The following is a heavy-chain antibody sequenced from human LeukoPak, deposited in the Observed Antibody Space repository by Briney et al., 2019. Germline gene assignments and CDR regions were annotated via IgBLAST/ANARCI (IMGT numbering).Heavy chain of an antibody. CDR3: ARTIVGATIDDAFDI. CDR2: ISSSSSYI. Sequence: GGSLRRSCAASGFTFSSYSMNWVRQAPGKGLEWVSSISSSSSYIYYADSVKGRFTISRDNTKNSLYLQMNSLRAEDTAVYYCARTIVGATIDDAFDIWGQGTMVTVSS. D-gene: IGHD1-26*01. J-gene: IGHJ3*02. V-gene: IGHV3-21*01. CDR1: GFTFSSYS.